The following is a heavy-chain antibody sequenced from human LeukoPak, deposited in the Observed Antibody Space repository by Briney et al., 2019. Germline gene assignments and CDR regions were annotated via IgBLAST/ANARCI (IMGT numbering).Heavy chain of an antibody. CDR2: ISSSGSTI. V-gene: IGHV3-48*03. D-gene: IGHD3-10*01. CDR1: GFTFSSYE. Sequence: GGSLRLSCAASGFTFSSYEMNWVRQAPGKGLEWVSYISSSGSTIYYADSVKGRFTISRDNAKNTLYLQMNSLTTEDTALYYCARVPYSSGTYDYWGPGTLVTVSS. J-gene: IGHJ4*02. CDR3: ARVPYSSGTYDY.